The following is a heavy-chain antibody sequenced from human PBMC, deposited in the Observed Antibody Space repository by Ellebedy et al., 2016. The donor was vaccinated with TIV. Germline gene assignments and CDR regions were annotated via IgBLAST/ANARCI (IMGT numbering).Heavy chain of an antibody. V-gene: IGHV3-33*08. Sequence: GESLKISCAASGFTFSSYGMHWVRQAPGKGLEWVAVIWYDGSNKYYADSVKGRFTISRDNSKNTLYLQMNSLRAEDTAVYYCARDRVVPAAMEDDYYYGMDVWGQGTTVTVSS. J-gene: IGHJ6*02. CDR2: IWYDGSNK. CDR3: ARDRVVPAAMEDDYYYGMDV. D-gene: IGHD2-2*01. CDR1: GFTFSSYG.